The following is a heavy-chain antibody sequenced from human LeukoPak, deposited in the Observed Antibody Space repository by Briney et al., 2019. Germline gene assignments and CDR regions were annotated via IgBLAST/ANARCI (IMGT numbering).Heavy chain of an antibody. V-gene: IGHV3-15*01. J-gene: IGHJ4*02. CDR1: GFTVSSNY. CDR3: TADHFYASGSYYRLDY. CDR2: IKSKTDGGTT. D-gene: IGHD3-10*01. Sequence: PGGSLRLSCAASGFTVSSNYMSWVRQAPGKGLEWVGRIKSKTDGGTTDYAAPVKGRFTISRDDSKNTLYLQVNSLKTEDTAVYYCTADHFYASGSYYRLDYWGQGTLVTVSS.